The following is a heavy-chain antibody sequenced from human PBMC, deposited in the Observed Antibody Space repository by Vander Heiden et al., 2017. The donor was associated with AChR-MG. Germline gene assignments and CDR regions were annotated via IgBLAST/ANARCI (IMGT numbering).Heavy chain of an antibody. CDR3: AKDLGYSNGRRSL. CDR1: GFTFSSHA. V-gene: IGHV3-23*01. J-gene: IGHJ4*02. D-gene: IGHD4-4*01. Sequence: EVQLLESGGGLVQPGGSLRLSCAASGFTFSSHAMSWVRRAPGKGLEWVSAISGSGGSTYYADSVKGRFTISRDNSKNTLYLQMNSLRAEDTAVYYCAKDLGYSNGRRSLWGQGTLVTVSS. CDR2: ISGSGGST.